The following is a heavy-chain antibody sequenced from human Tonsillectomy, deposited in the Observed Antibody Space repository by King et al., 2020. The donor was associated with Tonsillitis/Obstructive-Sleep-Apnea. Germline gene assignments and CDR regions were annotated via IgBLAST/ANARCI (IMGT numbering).Heavy chain of an antibody. Sequence: QFTLKESGPTLVKPTQTLTLTCTFSGFSLSTSGVGVGWIRQPPGKALEWLALIYWDDDKRYSPSLKSRLTITKDTSKNQVVLTMTNMDPVDTATYYCAHLYCTNGVCSAEYFQHWGQGTLVTVSS. V-gene: IGHV2-5*02. CDR3: AHLYCTNGVCSAEYFQH. D-gene: IGHD2-8*01. J-gene: IGHJ1*01. CDR2: IYWDDDK. CDR1: GFSLSTSGVG.